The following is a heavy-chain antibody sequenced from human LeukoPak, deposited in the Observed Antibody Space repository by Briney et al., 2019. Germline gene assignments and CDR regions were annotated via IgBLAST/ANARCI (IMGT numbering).Heavy chain of an antibody. D-gene: IGHD6-19*01. CDR2: MNPNSGNT. Sequence: ASVKVSCKASGYTFTSCDINWVRQATGPGLGWLGWMNPNSGNTGYGQNFQDRITMTRDISIGTAYMELTNLTSEDTAIYYSTRGSSGRRDSWGQGTLVTVST. J-gene: IGHJ4*02. CDR3: TRGSSGRRDS. V-gene: IGHV1-8*01. CDR1: GYTFTSCD.